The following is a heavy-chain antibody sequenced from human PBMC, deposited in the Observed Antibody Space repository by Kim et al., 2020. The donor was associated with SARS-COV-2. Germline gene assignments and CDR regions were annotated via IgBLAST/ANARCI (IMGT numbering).Heavy chain of an antibody. Sequence: GGSLRLSCAASGFTFSSYAMSWVRQAPGKGLEWVSAISGSGGSTYYADSVKGRFTISRDNSKNTLYLQMNSLRAEDTAVYYCANNNPTYYYDSSRKGRYWGQGTLVTVSS. J-gene: IGHJ4*02. D-gene: IGHD3-22*01. CDR2: ISGSGGST. V-gene: IGHV3-23*01. CDR1: GFTFSSYA. CDR3: ANNNPTYYYDSSRKGRY.